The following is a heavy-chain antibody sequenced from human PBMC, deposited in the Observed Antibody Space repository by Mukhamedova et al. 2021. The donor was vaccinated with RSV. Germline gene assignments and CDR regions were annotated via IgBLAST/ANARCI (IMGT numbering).Heavy chain of an antibody. V-gene: IGHV5-51*01. D-gene: IGHD6-19*01. J-gene: IGHJ1*01. CDR2: DT. Sequence: DTRYSPSFQGQVTMSVDKSIDTAYLQWSSLKASDTAMYCCARARSTGWHPKFQHWGQGTLVTVSS. CDR3: ARARSTGWHPKFQH.